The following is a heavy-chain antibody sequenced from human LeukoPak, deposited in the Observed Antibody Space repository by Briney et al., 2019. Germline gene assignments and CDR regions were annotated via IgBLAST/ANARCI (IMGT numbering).Heavy chain of an antibody. Sequence: ASVKVSCKASGYTFTSYDINWVRQAPGQGLEWMGWINTNTGNPTYAQGFTGRFVFSLDTSVSMAYLQISSLKAEDTAVYYCARLGTPTFYYYMDVWGKGTTVTVSS. V-gene: IGHV7-4-1*04. CDR3: ARLGTPTFYYYMDV. CDR1: GYTFTSYD. CDR2: INTNTGNP. J-gene: IGHJ6*03. D-gene: IGHD1-14*01.